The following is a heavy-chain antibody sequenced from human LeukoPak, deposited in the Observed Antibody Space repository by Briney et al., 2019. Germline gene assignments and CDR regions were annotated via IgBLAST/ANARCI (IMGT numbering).Heavy chain of an antibody. Sequence: GGSLRLSCAASGFTFSSYAMSWVRQAPGKGLEWVSGISWNSVSIGYADSVKGRFTISRDNVKNSLYLQMNSLRAEDMAFYYCARGRSYHYMDVWGKGTTVTVSS. CDR3: ARGRSYHYMDV. V-gene: IGHV3-9*03. CDR2: ISWNSVSI. J-gene: IGHJ6*03. CDR1: GFTFSSYA. D-gene: IGHD2-15*01.